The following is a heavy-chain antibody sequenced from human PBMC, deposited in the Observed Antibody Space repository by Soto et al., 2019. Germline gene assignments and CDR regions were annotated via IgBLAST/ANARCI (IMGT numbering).Heavy chain of an antibody. Sequence: QVQLVQSGAEVKKPGASVKVSCKASGYTFTASYMHWVRQAPGQGLEWMGIIDPSGGSTSYSQKFQGRVTMTRDTSTSTVYMELNSLRSEDTAVYYCGTSTSDYYDSSGNYDYDAFDIWGQGTTVTVSS. CDR2: IDPSGGST. D-gene: IGHD3-22*01. J-gene: IGHJ3*02. V-gene: IGHV1-46*03. CDR3: GTSTSDYYDSSGNYDYDAFDI. CDR1: GYTFTASY.